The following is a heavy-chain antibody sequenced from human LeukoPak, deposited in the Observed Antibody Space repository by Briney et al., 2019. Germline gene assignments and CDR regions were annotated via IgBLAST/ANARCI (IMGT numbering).Heavy chain of an antibody. J-gene: IGHJ3*02. V-gene: IGHV1-18*01. CDR3: ARDLRIRALGYNDHGDYRSSDAFDI. CDR1: GYTFTSYG. CDR2: ISAYNGNT. Sequence: GASVKVSCKASGYTFTSYGISWVRQAPGQGLEWMGWISAYNGNTNYAQKLQGRVTMTTDTSTSTAYMELRSLRSDDTAVYYCARDLRIRALGYNDHGDYRSSDAFDIWGQGTMVTVSS. D-gene: IGHD4-17*01.